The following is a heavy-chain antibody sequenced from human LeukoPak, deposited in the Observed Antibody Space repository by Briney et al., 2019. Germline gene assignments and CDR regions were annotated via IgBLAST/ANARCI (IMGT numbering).Heavy chain of an antibody. V-gene: IGHV1-2*02. J-gene: IGHJ5*02. CDR1: GYTFTGYY. Sequence: ASVKVSCKASGYTFTGYYMHWLRQAPGQGLEWMGWINPNSGGTNYAQKFQGRVTMTRDTSISTAYVELSRLRSDDTAVYYCARDRIVVVVAALRGSWFDPWGQGTLVTVSS. CDR2: INPNSGGT. CDR3: ARDRIVVVVAALRGSWFDP. D-gene: IGHD2-15*01.